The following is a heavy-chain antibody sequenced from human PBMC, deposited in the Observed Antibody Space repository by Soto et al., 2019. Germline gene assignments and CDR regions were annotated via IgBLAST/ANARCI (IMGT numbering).Heavy chain of an antibody. CDR2: ITSTSSHI. D-gene: IGHD2-15*01. CDR3: ARVRYCSAISCTSYFDY. CDR1: GFTFSNFH. J-gene: IGHJ4*02. V-gene: IGHV3-48*02. Sequence: DVQLVESGGGLVQPGGSQRLSCAVSGFTFSNFHMTWVRQAPGKGLEWVSYITSTSSHIYYADSVKGRFTISRDNAKNSVYLQMSSLRDEDTAVYYCARVRYCSAISCTSYFDYWGQGTLVTVSS.